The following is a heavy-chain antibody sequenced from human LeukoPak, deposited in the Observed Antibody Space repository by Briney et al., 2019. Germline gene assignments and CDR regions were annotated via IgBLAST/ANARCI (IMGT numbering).Heavy chain of an antibody. J-gene: IGHJ2*01. Sequence: GGSLRLSCTASGFIFDTHTLTWVRQAPGKGLEWVASISGSGDSTNYADSVKGRFTISRDNSKNTLYLQMNSLRAEDTAVYYCARDRNSRGSYWYFDLWGRGTLVTVSS. CDR1: GFIFDTHT. V-gene: IGHV3-23*01. CDR2: ISGSGDST. D-gene: IGHD3-22*01. CDR3: ARDRNSRGSYWYFDL.